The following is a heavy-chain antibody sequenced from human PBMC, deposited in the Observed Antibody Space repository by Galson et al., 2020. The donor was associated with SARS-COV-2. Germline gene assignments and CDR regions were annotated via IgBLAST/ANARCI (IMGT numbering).Heavy chain of an antibody. CDR3: ARHYDSSGLSYFDH. J-gene: IGHJ4*02. CDR2: VHFSGST. D-gene: IGHD3-22*01. V-gene: IGHV4-59*08. Sequence: KASETLSLNCTVSGESITSYYWSWIRQTPGEGLEWIGEVHFSGSTKYNPSLKSRVTVSMDTSKSQFSLRLRSVTAADTAVYYCARHYDSSGLSYFDHWGQGALVTVSS. CDR1: GESITSYY.